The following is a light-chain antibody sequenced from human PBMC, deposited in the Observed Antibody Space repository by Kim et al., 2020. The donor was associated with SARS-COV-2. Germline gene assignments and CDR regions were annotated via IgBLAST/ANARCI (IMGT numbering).Light chain of an antibody. Sequence: GDRVTITCRASQNIKRWLAWYQQRPGKAPKVLIYDASTLGSGVPSRVSGSGFGTEFTLTISSLQTDDVATYYCQQYNSYFGQGTKLEV. CDR1: QNIKRW. V-gene: IGKV1-5*01. J-gene: IGKJ2*01. CDR3: QQYNSY. CDR2: DAS.